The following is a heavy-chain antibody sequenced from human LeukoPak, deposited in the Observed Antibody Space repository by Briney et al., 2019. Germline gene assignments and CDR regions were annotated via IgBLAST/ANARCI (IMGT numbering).Heavy chain of an antibody. D-gene: IGHD3/OR15-3a*01. CDR3: ARDQKDYYFDY. CDR1: GFTFSSYA. V-gene: IGHV3-64*01. CDR2: ISSNGGST. Sequence: PGGSLRLSCAASGFTFSSYAMHWVRQAPGKGLEYVSAISSNGGSTYYANSVKGRFTISRDNSKNTLYLQMGSLRAEDMAVYYCARDQKDYYFDYWGQGTLVTVSS. J-gene: IGHJ4*02.